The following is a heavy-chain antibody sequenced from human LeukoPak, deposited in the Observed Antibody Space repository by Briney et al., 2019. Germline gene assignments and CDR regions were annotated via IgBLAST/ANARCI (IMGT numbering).Heavy chain of an antibody. J-gene: IGHJ4*02. CDR1: GGTFSYYA. D-gene: IGHD5-18*01. CDR2: IIPMFGTA. V-gene: IGHV1-69*05. CDR3: ASETAFADTAMVNLNFLDY. Sequence: SVKVSCKSSGGTFSYYAINWVRQAPGQGLEWMGKIIPMFGTADYVQKFQGRLTVTTDDSKTTVYMELSSLRYEDTAVYYCASETAFADTAMVNLNFLDYWGQGTLVTVSS.